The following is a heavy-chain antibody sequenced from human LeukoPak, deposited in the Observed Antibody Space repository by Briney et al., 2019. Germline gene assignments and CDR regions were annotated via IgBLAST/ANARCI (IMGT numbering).Heavy chain of an antibody. J-gene: IGHJ4*02. D-gene: IGHD3-22*01. CDR3: ARVWSSGYTKDY. Sequence: GGSLRLSCAASGFTFSSYSIDWVRQAPGKGLEWLSYISSSSSTIYYADSVKGRFTISRGNAKNSVYLQMNSLRAEDTAVYYCARVWSSGYTKDYWGQGTLVTVSS. CDR1: GFTFSSYS. V-gene: IGHV3-48*04. CDR2: ISSSSSTI.